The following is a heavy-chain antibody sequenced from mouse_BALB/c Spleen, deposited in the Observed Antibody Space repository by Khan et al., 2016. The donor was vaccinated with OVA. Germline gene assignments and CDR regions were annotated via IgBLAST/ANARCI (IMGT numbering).Heavy chain of an antibody. CDR1: GFTFSRFG. D-gene: IGHD2-1*01. J-gene: IGHJ2*01. CDR2: ISSGSSSI. V-gene: IGHV5-17*02. Sequence: EVELVESGGGLVQPGGSRKLSCAASGFTFSRFGMHWVRQAPEKGLEWVAYISSGSSSIYYADTVKGRFTISRDNPKNTLFLQMTSLRSEDTGMYYCTRATNFDYWGKGTTLTVSS. CDR3: TRATNFDY.